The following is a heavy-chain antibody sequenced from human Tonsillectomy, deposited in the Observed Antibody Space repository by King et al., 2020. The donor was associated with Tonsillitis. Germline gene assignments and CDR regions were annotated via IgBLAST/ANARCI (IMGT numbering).Heavy chain of an antibody. CDR3: ARDPARYCRGGSCYAEDFQH. J-gene: IGHJ1*01. Sequence: EVQLVESGGGVVRPGGSLRLSCAASGFTFDDYGMSWVRQAPGKGLECVSAINWNGGSTEYADSVKGRFTISRDNAKNSLYLQMHSLRAEDTALYYCARDPARYCRGGSCYAEDFQHWGQGTLVTVSS. CDR1: GFTFDDYG. V-gene: IGHV3-20*04. CDR2: INWNGGST. D-gene: IGHD2-15*01.